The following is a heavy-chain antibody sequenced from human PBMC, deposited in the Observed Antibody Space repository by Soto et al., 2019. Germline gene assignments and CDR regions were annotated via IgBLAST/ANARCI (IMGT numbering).Heavy chain of an antibody. Sequence: PGGSLLVSCASSVFTVSSNYMSWVRQAPGKGLEWVSVIYSGGSTYYADSVKGRFTISRDNSKNTLYLQMNSLRAEDTAVYYCARVRVTIFGAVSDGTDVWGQGTTVTVSS. CDR3: ARVRVTIFGAVSDGTDV. CDR1: VFTVSSNY. J-gene: IGHJ6*01. CDR2: IYSGGST. D-gene: IGHD3-3*01. V-gene: IGHV3-53*01.